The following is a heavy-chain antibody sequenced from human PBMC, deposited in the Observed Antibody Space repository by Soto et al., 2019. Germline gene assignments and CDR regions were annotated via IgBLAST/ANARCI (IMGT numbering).Heavy chain of an antibody. D-gene: IGHD3-22*01. Sequence: GPTLVNPTQTLTLTCTFSGFSLSTSVVGVGWIRQPPGKALEWLALIYWNDDKRYSPSLKSRLTITKDTSKNQVVLTMTNMDPVDTATYYCAHRRYYYDSSGYYDAFDIWGQGTMVTVSS. CDR1: GFSLSTSVVG. CDR3: AHRRYYYDSSGYYDAFDI. CDR2: IYWNDDK. J-gene: IGHJ3*02. V-gene: IGHV2-5*01.